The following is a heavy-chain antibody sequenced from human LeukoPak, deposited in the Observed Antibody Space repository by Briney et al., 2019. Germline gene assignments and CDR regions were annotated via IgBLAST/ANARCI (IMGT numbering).Heavy chain of an antibody. CDR2: IRSKAYGGTT. D-gene: IGHD3-10*01. Sequence: PGGSLRLSCTASGFTFGDFAMSWVRQAPGKGLEGVGFIRSKAYGGTTEYAASVKGRFTISRDDSKSIAYLQMNSLKTEDTAVYYCTRLKYYYGSGSSYFDYWGQGTLVTVSS. V-gene: IGHV3-49*04. CDR1: GFTFGDFA. J-gene: IGHJ4*02. CDR3: TRLKYYYGSGSSYFDY.